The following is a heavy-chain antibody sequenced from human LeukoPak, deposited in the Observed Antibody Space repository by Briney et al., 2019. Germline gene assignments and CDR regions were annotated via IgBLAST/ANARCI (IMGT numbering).Heavy chain of an antibody. D-gene: IGHD2-15*01. CDR2: IGRDGNT. V-gene: IGHV3-23*01. J-gene: IGHJ4*02. CDR1: GVTFSNYA. Sequence: GGSLRLSCLVSGVTFSNYAMSLVRQAPGKGLEWVSVIGRDGNTYYTDSVKGRFTISRDNSKNTVYLQMNSLRAEDTAIYYCATTRALLFWGQGTLVTVSS. CDR3: ATTRALLF.